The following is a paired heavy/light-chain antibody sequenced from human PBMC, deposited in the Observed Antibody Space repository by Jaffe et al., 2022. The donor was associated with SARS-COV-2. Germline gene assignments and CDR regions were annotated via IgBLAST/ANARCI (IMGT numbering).Heavy chain of an antibody. Sequence: QVQLVQSGAEVKKPGASVKVSCKASGYVFTSYGISWVRQAPGQGLEWMGWISTYNGNTNYAQKFQGRVTMTRDTSTTTAYMELRSLTSDDTAVFYCARDRVWFGEIEYWGQGTPVAVSS. CDR3: ARDRVWFGEIEY. CDR2: ISTYNGNT. V-gene: IGHV1-18*04. J-gene: IGHJ4*02. D-gene: IGHD3-10*01. CDR1: GYVFTSYG.
Light chain of an antibody. V-gene: IGKV3-20*01. J-gene: IGKJ1*01. CDR3: QQYGNSPWT. CDR1: QGVSSNY. CDR2: GAS. Sequence: EIVLTQSPGTLSLSPGERATLSCRASQGVSSNYLAWYQQKPGQAPRLLIYGASSRATGIPDRFSGSGSGTDFTLTISRLEPEDFAVYYCQQYGNSPWTFGQGTKVEIK.